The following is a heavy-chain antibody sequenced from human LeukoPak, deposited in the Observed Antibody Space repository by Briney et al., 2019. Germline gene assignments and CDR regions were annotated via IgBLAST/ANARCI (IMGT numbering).Heavy chain of an antibody. CDR3: AKDISYSVGNYFDY. D-gene: IGHD2-21*01. CDR1: GFTFSSYA. V-gene: IGHV3-30-3*01. Sequence: GGSLRLSCAASGFTFSSYAMHWVRQAPGKGLEWVAVISYDGSNKYYADSVKGRFTISRDNAKNSLYLQMNSLRAEDTALYYCAKDISYSVGNYFDYWGQGTLVTVSS. CDR2: ISYDGSNK. J-gene: IGHJ4*02.